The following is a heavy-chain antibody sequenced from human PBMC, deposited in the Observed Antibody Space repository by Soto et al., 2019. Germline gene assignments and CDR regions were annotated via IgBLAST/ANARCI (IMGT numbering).Heavy chain of an antibody. CDR2: IKQDGSEK. V-gene: IGHV3-7*03. CDR3: ATSPVPLLFDY. CDR1: GFTFSSYW. J-gene: IGHJ4*02. Sequence: PGGSLRLSCAASGFTFSSYWMSWVRQAPGKGLEWVANIKQDGSEKYYVDSVKGRFTISRDNAKNSLYLQMNSLRAEDTAVYYCATSPVPLLFDYWGQGTRVTVS.